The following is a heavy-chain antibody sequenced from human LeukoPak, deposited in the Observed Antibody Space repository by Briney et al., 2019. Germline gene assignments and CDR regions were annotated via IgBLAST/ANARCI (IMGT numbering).Heavy chain of an antibody. D-gene: IGHD1-26*01. CDR1: GFTFSNYN. J-gene: IGHJ6*03. V-gene: IGHV3-21*01. Sequence: GGSLRLPCADSGFTFSNYNMNWVRQGPGKAMEWVSSITRSGTYTFYADSVKGRFTISRDNAKNSLYMQMDSLGPEDTAVYYCARDPYSGNYGTYYYYYMDVWGKGTTVTISS. CDR2: ITRSGTYT. CDR3: ARDPYSGNYGTYYYYYMDV.